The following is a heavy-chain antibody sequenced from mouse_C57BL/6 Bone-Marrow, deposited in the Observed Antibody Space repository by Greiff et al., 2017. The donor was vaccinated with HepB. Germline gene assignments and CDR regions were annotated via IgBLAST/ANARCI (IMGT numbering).Heavy chain of an antibody. V-gene: IGHV5-17*01. D-gene: IGHD2-2*01. CDR2: ISSGSSTI. J-gene: IGHJ4*01. CDR3: ARKGMVTTRYAMDY. CDR1: GFTFSDYG. Sequence: EVMLVESGGGLVKPGGSLKLSCAASGFTFSDYGMHWVRQAPEKGLEWVAYISSGSSTIYYADTVKGRFTISRDNAKNTLFLQMTSLRSEDTAMYYSARKGMVTTRYAMDYWGQGTSVTVSS.